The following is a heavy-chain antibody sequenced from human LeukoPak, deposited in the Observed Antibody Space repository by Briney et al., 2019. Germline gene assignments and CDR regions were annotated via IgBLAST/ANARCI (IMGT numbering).Heavy chain of an antibody. CDR2: INPNSGGT. D-gene: IGHD6-13*01. CDR3: ARGIAAAHNYFDP. V-gene: IGHV1-2*02. CDR1: GYTFPGYY. Sequence: GASVKVSCKASGYTFPGYYMHWVRQAPGQGPEWMGWINPNSGGTNYAQKFQGRVTMTRDTSISTAYMELSRLRSDDTAVYYCARGIAAAHNYFDPWGQGTLVTVSS. J-gene: IGHJ5*02.